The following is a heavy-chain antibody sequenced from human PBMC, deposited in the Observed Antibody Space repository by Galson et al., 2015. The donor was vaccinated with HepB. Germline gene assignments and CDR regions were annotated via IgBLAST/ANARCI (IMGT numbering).Heavy chain of an antibody. CDR2: IYYSGST. CDR1: GGSISSYY. CDR3: ARDTYYYDSSGYYYVRAFDI. J-gene: IGHJ3*02. Sequence: LSLTCTVSGGSISSYYWSWIRQPPGKGLEWIGYIYYSGSTNYNPSLKSRVTISVDTSKNQFSLKLSSVTAADTAVYYCARDTYYYDSSGYYYVRAFDIWGQGTMVTVSS. V-gene: IGHV4-59*01. D-gene: IGHD3-22*01.